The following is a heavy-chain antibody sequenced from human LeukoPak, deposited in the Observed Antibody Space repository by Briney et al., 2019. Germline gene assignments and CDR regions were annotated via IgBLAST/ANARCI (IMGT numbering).Heavy chain of an antibody. CDR2: ISYDGSNK. D-gene: IGHD2-2*01. CDR3: AKAPPNCNTVSCYADY. Sequence: PGGSLRLSCAASGFTFSSYGMHWVRQAPGKGLEWVAIISYDGSNKYYADSVKGRFTISRDNSRTTLYLQMNSLRAEDTAVYYCAKAPPNCNTVSCYADYWGQGTLFTVSS. V-gene: IGHV3-30*18. CDR1: GFTFSSYG. J-gene: IGHJ4*02.